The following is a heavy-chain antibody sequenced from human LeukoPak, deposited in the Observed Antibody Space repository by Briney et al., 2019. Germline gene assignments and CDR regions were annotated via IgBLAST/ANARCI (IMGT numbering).Heavy chain of an antibody. Sequence: SETLSLTCAVSGGSISSSNWWSWVRQPPGKGLEWIGEIYHSGSTNYNPSLKSRVTISVDKSKNQFSLKLSSVIAADTAVYYCAREEATARGFDYWGQGTLVTVSS. CDR3: AREEATARGFDY. D-gene: IGHD5-12*01. V-gene: IGHV4-4*02. J-gene: IGHJ4*02. CDR2: IYHSGST. CDR1: GGSISSSNW.